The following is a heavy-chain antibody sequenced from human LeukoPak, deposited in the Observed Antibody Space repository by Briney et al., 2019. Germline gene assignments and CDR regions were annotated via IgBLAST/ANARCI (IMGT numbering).Heavy chain of an antibody. CDR1: GFTFSSYG. CDR2: ISYDGSNK. V-gene: IGHV3-30*18. Sequence: PGGTLRLSRVGSGFTFSSYGMGWVRQAPGKGLEWVGVISYDGSNKYYADSVKGRFTISRDNSKNTLYLQMNSLRAEDTAVYYCAKDGYYGSGSYYRVDYWGQGTLVTVSS. CDR3: AKDGYYGSGSYYRVDY. D-gene: IGHD3-10*01. J-gene: IGHJ4*02.